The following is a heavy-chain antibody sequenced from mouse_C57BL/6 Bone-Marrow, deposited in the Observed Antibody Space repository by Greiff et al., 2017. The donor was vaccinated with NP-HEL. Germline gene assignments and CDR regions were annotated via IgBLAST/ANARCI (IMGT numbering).Heavy chain of an antibody. CDR2: IFPGSGST. J-gene: IGHJ2*01. CDR1: GYTFTDYY. CDR3: AREALNWANYFDY. V-gene: IGHV1-75*01. Sequence: VKLQQSGPELVKPGASVKISCKASGYTFTDYYINWVKQRPGQGLEWIGWIFPGSGSTYYNEKFKGKATLTVDKSSSTAYMLLSSLTSEDSAVYFCAREALNWANYFDYWGQGTTLTVSS. D-gene: IGHD4-1*01.